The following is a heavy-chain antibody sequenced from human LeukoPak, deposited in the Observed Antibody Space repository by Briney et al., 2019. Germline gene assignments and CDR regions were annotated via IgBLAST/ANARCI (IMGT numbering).Heavy chain of an antibody. Sequence: PGRSLRLSCAASGFTFSSYGMHWVRQAPGKGLEWVAVISYDGSNKYYADSVKGRFTISRDNSKNTLYLQMNSLRAEDTAVYYCAKGDTAMATDYWGQGTLVTVSS. CDR3: AKGDTAMATDY. V-gene: IGHV3-30*18. D-gene: IGHD5-18*01. CDR1: GFTFSSYG. J-gene: IGHJ4*02. CDR2: ISYDGSNK.